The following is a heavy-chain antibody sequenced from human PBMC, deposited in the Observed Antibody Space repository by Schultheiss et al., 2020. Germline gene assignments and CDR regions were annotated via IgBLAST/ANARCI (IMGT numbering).Heavy chain of an antibody. CDR2: ISSSSSYI. Sequence: GGSLRLSCAASGFTFSSYSMNWVRQAPGKGLEWVSSISSSSSYIYYADSVKGRFTISRDNAKNTLYLQMNSLRAEDTAVYYCARDLGIVVVPSYYYGMDVWGQGTTVTVYS. V-gene: IGHV3-21*01. D-gene: IGHD2-2*01. CDR1: GFTFSSYS. CDR3: ARDLGIVVVPSYYYGMDV. J-gene: IGHJ6*02.